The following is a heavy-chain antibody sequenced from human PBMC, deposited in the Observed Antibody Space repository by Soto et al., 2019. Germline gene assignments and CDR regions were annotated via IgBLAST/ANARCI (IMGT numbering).Heavy chain of an antibody. D-gene: IGHD6-19*01. V-gene: IGHV4-39*01. CDR3: ATKTGGGWEDGMDV. Sequence: QLQLQESGPGLVKPSETLSLTCTVSGGSISSSSYYWGWIRQPPGKGLEWIGSIYYSGSTYYNLSLKSRVTISVDTSKNQFSLKLSSVTAADTAVYYCATKTGGGWEDGMDVWGQGTTVTVSS. CDR1: GGSISSSSYY. CDR2: IYYSGST. J-gene: IGHJ6*02.